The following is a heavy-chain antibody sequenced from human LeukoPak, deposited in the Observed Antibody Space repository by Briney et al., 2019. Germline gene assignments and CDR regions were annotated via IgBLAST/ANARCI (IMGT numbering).Heavy chain of an antibody. V-gene: IGHV3-30*18. J-gene: IGHJ6*02. D-gene: IGHD2-21*01. CDR2: ISYDGSNK. Sequence: GGSLRLSCAASGFTFSSYGMHWVRQAPGKGLEWVAVISYDGSNKYYADSVKGRFTTSRDNSKNTLYLQMNSLRAEDTAVYYCAKGDHYYGMDVWGQGTTVTVSS. CDR3: AKGDHYYGMDV. CDR1: GFTFSSYG.